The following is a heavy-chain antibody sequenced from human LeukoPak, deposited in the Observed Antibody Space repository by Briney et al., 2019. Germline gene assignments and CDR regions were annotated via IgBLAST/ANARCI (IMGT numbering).Heavy chain of an antibody. Sequence: GASVKVSFKASGYTFTGYYLHWVRQAPGQGLEWMGWINPNSGGTNYAQKFQGRVTMTRDTSISTAYMGLSRLRSDDTAVYYCATGGGSGSYYSGYWGQGTLVTVSS. CDR2: INPNSGGT. V-gene: IGHV1-2*02. CDR3: ATGGGSGSYYSGY. J-gene: IGHJ4*02. D-gene: IGHD3-10*01. CDR1: GYTFTGYY.